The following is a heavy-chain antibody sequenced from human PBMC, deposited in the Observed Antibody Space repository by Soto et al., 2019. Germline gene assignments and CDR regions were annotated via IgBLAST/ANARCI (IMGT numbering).Heavy chain of an antibody. J-gene: IGHJ5*02. V-gene: IGHV3-33*01. D-gene: IGHD2-8*01. Sequence: PGGSLRLSCAASGFTFSSYVMHWVRQAPGKGLEWVAVIWYDGSNKYYADSVKGRFTISRDNSKNTLYLQMNSLRAEDTAVYYCAREVPNCTNGVCPRGWFDPWGQGTLVSVSS. CDR3: AREVPNCTNGVCPRGWFDP. CDR2: IWYDGSNK. CDR1: GFTFSSYV.